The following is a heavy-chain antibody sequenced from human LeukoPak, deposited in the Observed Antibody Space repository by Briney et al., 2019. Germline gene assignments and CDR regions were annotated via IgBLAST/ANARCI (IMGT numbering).Heavy chain of an antibody. CDR2: ISGYDGKT. CDR1: GYTFTSYG. CDR3: ARDFSRARVDCFDP. Sequence: ASVKVSCKASGYTFTSYGISRVRQAPGQGLEWMGWISGYDGKTNYAQKFQGRVTMTTDTSTNTAYMELRTLRSDDTAVYYCARDFSRARVDCFDPWGQGTLVTVSS. D-gene: IGHD2-2*01. V-gene: IGHV1-18*01. J-gene: IGHJ5*02.